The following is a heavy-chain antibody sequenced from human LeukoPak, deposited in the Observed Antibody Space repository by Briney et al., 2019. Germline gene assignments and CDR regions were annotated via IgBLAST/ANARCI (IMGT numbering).Heavy chain of an antibody. CDR1: GFTFNNYG. J-gene: IGHJ4*02. V-gene: IGHV3-30*18. CDR2: ISSDGSNK. Sequence: GGSLRLSCAASGFTFNNYGMHWVRQAPGKGLKWVAVISSDGSNKYYADSVKGRFTISRDNSKNTLYLQMNSLRAEDTAVYYCAKVGDFWSGYYPVYYFDYWGQGTLVTVSS. D-gene: IGHD3-3*01. CDR3: AKVGDFWSGYYPVYYFDY.